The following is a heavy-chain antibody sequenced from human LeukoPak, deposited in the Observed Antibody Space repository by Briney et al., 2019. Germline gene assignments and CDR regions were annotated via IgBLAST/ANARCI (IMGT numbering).Heavy chain of an antibody. Sequence: AGGSLRLSCAASGFTFSSYGMSWVRQAPGKGLEWVSAISGSGGSTYYADSVKGRFTISRDNSKNTLYLQMNSLRAEDTAVYYCAKEGTRTAVAGSVYPYYFDYWGQGTLVTVSS. D-gene: IGHD6-19*01. CDR3: AKEGTRTAVAGSVYPYYFDY. J-gene: IGHJ4*02. CDR1: GFTFSSYG. V-gene: IGHV3-23*01. CDR2: ISGSGGST.